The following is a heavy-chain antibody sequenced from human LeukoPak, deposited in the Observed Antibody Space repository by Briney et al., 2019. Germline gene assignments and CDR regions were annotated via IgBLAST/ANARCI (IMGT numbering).Heavy chain of an antibody. CDR3: ARGHSSSWPYYFDY. CDR2: INPNSGGT. Sequence: ASVKVSCKVSGYTLTELSMHWVRQAPVQGLEWMGWINPNSGGTNYAQKFQGRVTMTRDTSISTAYMELSRLRSDDMAVYYCARGHSSSWPYYFDYWGQGTLVTVSS. V-gene: IGHV1-2*02. CDR1: GYTLTELS. D-gene: IGHD6-13*01. J-gene: IGHJ4*02.